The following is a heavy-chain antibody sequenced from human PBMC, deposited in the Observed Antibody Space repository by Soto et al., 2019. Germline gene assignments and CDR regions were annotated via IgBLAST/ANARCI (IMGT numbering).Heavy chain of an antibody. Sequence: QVQLQESGPGLVKPSETLSLTCTVSGGSISSYYWSWIRQPPGKGLEWIGYIYYSGSTNYNPSLKRRGTVTVATSKNQFSLKLNSMTAADTAVYYCARPNYGSGSTYFDYWGQGTLVTVSS. V-gene: IGHV4-59*08. J-gene: IGHJ4*02. CDR3: ARPNYGSGSTYFDY. CDR1: GGSISSYY. D-gene: IGHD3-10*01. CDR2: IYYSGST.